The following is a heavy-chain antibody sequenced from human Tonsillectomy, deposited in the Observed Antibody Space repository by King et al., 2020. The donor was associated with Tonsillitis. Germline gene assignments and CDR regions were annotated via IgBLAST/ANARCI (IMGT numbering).Heavy chain of an antibody. V-gene: IGHV3-33*08. D-gene: IGHD3-22*01. CDR3: AGDKHYYYDSSGYYPVGYYYYYMDV. J-gene: IGHJ6*03. CDR1: GFTFSSYG. Sequence: VQLVESGGGVVQPGRSLRLSCAASGFTFSSYGMHWVRQAPGKGREWVAVIWYDGSNKYYADSVKGRFTISRDNSKNTLYLQMNSLRAEDTAVYYCAGDKHYYYDSSGYYPVGYYYYYMDVWGKGTTVTVSS. CDR2: IWYDGSNK.